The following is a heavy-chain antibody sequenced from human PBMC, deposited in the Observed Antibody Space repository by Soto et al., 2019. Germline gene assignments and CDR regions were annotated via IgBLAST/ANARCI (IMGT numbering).Heavy chain of an antibody. D-gene: IGHD5-18*01. J-gene: IGHJ5*02. CDR2: IFSNDEK. V-gene: IGHV2-26*01. CDR3: ARTHATLWLRRCCYDP. Sequence: QVTLKESGPVLVKPTETLTLTCTVSGFSLSNARMGVSWIRQPPGKALEWLAHIFSNDEKSYSTSLKSRLTISKDTSYSHVVLTMTNSDPLDSDTSYCARTHATLWLRRCCYDPWGQGTLVTVSA. CDR1: GFSLSNARMG.